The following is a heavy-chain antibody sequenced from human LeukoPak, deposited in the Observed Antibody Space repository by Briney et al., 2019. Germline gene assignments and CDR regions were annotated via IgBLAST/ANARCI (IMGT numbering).Heavy chain of an antibody. CDR3: ATSQGTSGWAYYFDY. CDR1: GYSFTSYW. Sequence: GESLKISCKGSGYSFTSYWIGWARQMPGKGLEWMVIIYPGDSDTRYSPSFQGQVTISADNSISTAYLQWSSLKASDTAMYYCATSQGTSGWAYYFDYWGQGTLVTVSS. D-gene: IGHD2-2*01. J-gene: IGHJ4*02. V-gene: IGHV5-51*01. CDR2: IYPGDSDT.